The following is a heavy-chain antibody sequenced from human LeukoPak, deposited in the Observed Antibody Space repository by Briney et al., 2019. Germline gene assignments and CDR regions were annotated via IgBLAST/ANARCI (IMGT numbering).Heavy chain of an antibody. D-gene: IGHD2-2*01. CDR3: ARRYQLLSNAFDI. V-gene: IGHV4-39*01. CDR1: GGSISSSSYY. J-gene: IGHJ3*02. Sequence: SETLSLTCTVSGGSISSSSYYWGWIRQPPGKGLEWIGSIYYSGSTYYNPSLKSRVTISVDTSKNQFSLKLSSVTAADTAVYYCARRYQLLSNAFDIWGQGTMVTVSS. CDR2: IYYSGST.